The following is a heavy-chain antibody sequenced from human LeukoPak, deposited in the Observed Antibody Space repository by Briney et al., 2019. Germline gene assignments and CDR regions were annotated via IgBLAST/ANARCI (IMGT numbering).Heavy chain of an antibody. CDR3: AKSGRSVGELIDY. V-gene: IGHV3-23*01. Sequence: GGSLRLSCAASGFTFSSYAMSWVRQAPGRGLEWVSAISGGGGSTYYADSVKGRFTISRDNSKNTLYLQMNSLRAEDTAVYYCAKSGRSVGELIDYWGQGTLVTVSS. CDR2: ISGGGGST. D-gene: IGHD1-26*01. CDR1: GFTFSSYA. J-gene: IGHJ4*02.